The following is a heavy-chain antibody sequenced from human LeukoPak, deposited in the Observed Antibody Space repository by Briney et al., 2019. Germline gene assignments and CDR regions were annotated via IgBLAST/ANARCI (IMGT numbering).Heavy chain of an antibody. V-gene: IGHV3-9*01. CDR3: AKHMRATNTYSFFGLDV. J-gene: IGHJ6*02. Sequence: GRSLRLSCAATGFTFKDYGTHWVRQPPGKGLEWVSSINLDGGCTDYADSVKGRFTISRDNDKNSLYLQLSSLRPEDTALYYCAKHMRATNTYSFFGLDVWGQGTTVTVSS. CDR1: GFTFKDYG. CDR2: INLDGGCT. D-gene: IGHD1-26*01.